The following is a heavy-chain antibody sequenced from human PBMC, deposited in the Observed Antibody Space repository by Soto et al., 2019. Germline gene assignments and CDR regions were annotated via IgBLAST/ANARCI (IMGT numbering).Heavy chain of an antibody. V-gene: IGHV3-23*01. J-gene: IGHJ4*02. CDR2: ISGGGGST. CDR1: VFTFSRYA. Sequence: EVQRLESGGGLVQPGGSLSFFCAAYVFTFSRYAMSWVRQAPGKGLEWVSSISGGGGSTYYADAVKGRFTISRDNAKNTLYLQMNRLRAADTAVYYCSLYGDWGQGTLVTVSS. CDR3: SLYGD. D-gene: IGHD4-17*01.